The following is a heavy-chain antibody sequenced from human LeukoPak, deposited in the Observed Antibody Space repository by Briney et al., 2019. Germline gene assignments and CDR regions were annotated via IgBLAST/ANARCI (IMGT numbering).Heavy chain of an antibody. V-gene: IGHV4-34*01. CDR1: GGSVSGYY. D-gene: IGHD3-22*01. CDR3: ASRGDPRSSGYYHATNYYGMDV. J-gene: IGHJ6*02. Sequence: SETLSLTCGVYGGSVSGYYWNWIRQPPGKGLEWIGEINHSGSTSYNPALKSRVTISLDTSQNQFSLKLRSVPAADTAVYYCASRGDPRSSGYYHATNYYGMDVWGQGTTVTVSS. CDR2: INHSGST.